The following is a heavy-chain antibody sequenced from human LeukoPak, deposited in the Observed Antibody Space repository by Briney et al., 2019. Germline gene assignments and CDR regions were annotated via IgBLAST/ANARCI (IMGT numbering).Heavy chain of an antibody. CDR1: GSSFPNYW. J-gene: IGHJ5*02. V-gene: IGHV5-51*01. CDR3: ARGPYAYTSSATLGSYNWFDP. CDR2: IYPGDSHT. D-gene: IGHD2-2*02. Sequence: GESLKISCKGSGSSFPNYWIGWVRQLPGKGLEWMGIIYPGDSHTRYSPSSQDQVTISVDKSISTAYLQWSSLKASDTAMYYCARGPYAYTSSATLGSYNWFDPWGQGSLVTVSS.